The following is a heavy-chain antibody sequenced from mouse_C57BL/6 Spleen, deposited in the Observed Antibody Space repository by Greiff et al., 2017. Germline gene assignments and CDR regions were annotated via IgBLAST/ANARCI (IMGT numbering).Heavy chain of an antibody. V-gene: IGHV1-18*01. CDR2: IIPNNGGT. D-gene: IGHD1-1*01. CDR3: ARRDYYVRGFAY. Sequence: VQLHQSGPELVKPGASVKIPCKASGYTFTDYNMDWVKQSHGKSLEWIGDIIPNNGGTIYNQKFKGKATLTVDKSSSTAYMELRSLTSEDTAVYYCARRDYYVRGFAYWGQGILVSVSA. CDR1: GYTFTDYN. J-gene: IGHJ3*01.